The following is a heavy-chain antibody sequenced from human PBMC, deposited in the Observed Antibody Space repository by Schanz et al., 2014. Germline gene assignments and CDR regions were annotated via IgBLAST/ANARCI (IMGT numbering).Heavy chain of an antibody. CDR2: LTGSGTTT. J-gene: IGHJ5*01. V-gene: IGHV3-23*01. Sequence: EVQLLESGGTVVQPGGSLRVSCAASGFSFRKSAMSWVRQAPGKGLEWVSALTGSGTTTYYADSVKGRFTISRDNSKNTLDLQMNSLRAEDTAVYYCAKDLYNYGIFDSWGQGTLVTVSS. CDR1: GFSFRKSA. CDR3: AKDLYNYGIFDS. D-gene: IGHD3-16*01.